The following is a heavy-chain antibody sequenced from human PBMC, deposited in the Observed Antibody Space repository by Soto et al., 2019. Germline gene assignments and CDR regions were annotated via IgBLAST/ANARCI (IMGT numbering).Heavy chain of an antibody. J-gene: IGHJ6*02. CDR2: TYYRSKWYN. V-gene: IGHV6-1*01. Sequence: PSQTLSLTCAISGDSVSSNSAAWNWIRQSPSRGLEWLGRTYYRSKWYNDYAVSVKSRITINPDTSKNQFSLQLNSVTPEDTAVYYCARERGPYDFSLYYYYYGMDVWGQGTTVTVSS. CDR1: GDSVSSNSAA. D-gene: IGHD3-3*01. CDR3: ARERGPYDFSLYYYYYGMDV.